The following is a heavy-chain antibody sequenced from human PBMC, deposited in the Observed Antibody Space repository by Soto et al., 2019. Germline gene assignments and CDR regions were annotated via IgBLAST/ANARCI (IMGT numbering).Heavy chain of an antibody. J-gene: IGHJ6*03. V-gene: IGHV4-31*03. CDR1: GGSISSGGYY. D-gene: IGHD4-17*01. CDR3: AGGRDDYGDYSYLLDYYYYMDV. Sequence: SETLSLTCTVSGGSISSGGYYWSWIRQHPGKGLEWIGYIYYSGSTYYNPSLKSRVTISVDTSKNQFSLKLSSVTAADTAVYYCAGGRDDYGDYSYLLDYYYYMDVWGKGTTVTVSS. CDR2: IYYSGST.